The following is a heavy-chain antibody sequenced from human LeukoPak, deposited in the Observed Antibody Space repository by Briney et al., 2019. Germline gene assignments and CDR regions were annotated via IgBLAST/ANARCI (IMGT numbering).Heavy chain of an antibody. V-gene: IGHV4-39*01. CDR3: ARVGAVAAMGY. CDR1: GGSISSSSYY. J-gene: IGHJ4*02. CDR2: IYYSGST. Sequence: PSETLSLTCTVSGGSISSSSYYWGWIRQPPGKGLEWIGSIYYSGSTYYNPSLKSRVTISVDTSKNQFSLKLSSVTAADTAVYYCARVGAVAAMGYWGQGTLVTVSS. D-gene: IGHD6-19*01.